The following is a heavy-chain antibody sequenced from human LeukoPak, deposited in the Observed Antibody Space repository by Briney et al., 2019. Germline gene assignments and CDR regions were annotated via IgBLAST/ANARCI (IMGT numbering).Heavy chain of an antibody. J-gene: IGHJ4*02. V-gene: IGHV3-23*01. CDR3: AKGGEAYYFDSSGYYAHRYFDN. Sequence: GGSLRLSCAASGFTFSSYAMGWVRQAPGKGLEWVSAINAITFDTYYVDSVKGRFTISRHISENTLYLQMNSLRAEDTAVYYCAKGGEAYYFDSSGYYAHRYFDNWGQGTLVTVSS. D-gene: IGHD3-22*01. CDR1: GFTFSSYA. CDR2: INAITFDT.